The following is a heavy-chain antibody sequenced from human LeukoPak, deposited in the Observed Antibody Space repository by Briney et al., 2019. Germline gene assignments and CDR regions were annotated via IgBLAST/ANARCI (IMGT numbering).Heavy chain of an antibody. CDR3: AKEQQLATFDY. Sequence: GGSLRLSCVASGFTFSSYGMHWVRQAPGKGLEWVAFIRDDGSDKYYADSVKGRFTISRDKSKNTLYLQMNSLRAEDTAVYYCAKEQQLATFDYWGQGTLVTVSS. D-gene: IGHD6-13*01. CDR1: GFTFSSYG. J-gene: IGHJ4*02. V-gene: IGHV3-30*02. CDR2: IRDDGSDK.